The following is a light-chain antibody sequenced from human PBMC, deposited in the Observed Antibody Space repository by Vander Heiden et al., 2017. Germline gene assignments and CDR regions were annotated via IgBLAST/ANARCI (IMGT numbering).Light chain of an antibody. CDR3: QQFDTLPFT. CDR2: DAS. V-gene: IGKV1-33*01. Sequence: SQMTQSPPPLSASVGDRVTITCQASQNIDNHLNWYQQKPGKAPNVLVYDASNLEAGIPSRFSGSGSGKEFILTISSLQPEDVATYHCQQFDTLPFTFGGGTKVEIK. CDR1: QNIDNH. J-gene: IGKJ4*01.